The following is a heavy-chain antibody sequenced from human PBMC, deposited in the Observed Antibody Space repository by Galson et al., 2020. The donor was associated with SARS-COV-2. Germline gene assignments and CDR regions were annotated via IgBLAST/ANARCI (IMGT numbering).Heavy chain of an antibody. D-gene: IGHD3-3*01. CDR1: GGSISSSSYY. CDR3: ARLGPRFLGPFDI. Sequence: SETLSLTCTVSGGSISSSSYYWGWIRQPPGKGLEWIGSIYYSGSTYYNPSLKSRVTISVDTSKNQFSLKLSSVTAADTAVYYCARLGPRFLGPFDIWGQGTMVTVSS. CDR2: IYYSGST. J-gene: IGHJ3*02. V-gene: IGHV4-39*01.